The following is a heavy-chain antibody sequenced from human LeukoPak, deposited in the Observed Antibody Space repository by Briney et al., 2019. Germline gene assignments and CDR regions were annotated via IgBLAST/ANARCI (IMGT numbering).Heavy chain of an antibody. D-gene: IGHD1-1*01. CDR2: IIPILGIA. CDR3: ARDGACGTLDY. Sequence: ASVKVSCKASGGTFSSYAISWVRQAPGQGLEWMGRIIPILGIANYAQKFQGRVTITAYKSTSTAYMELSSLRSEDTAVYYCARDGACGTLDYWGQGTLVTVSS. J-gene: IGHJ4*02. V-gene: IGHV1-69*04. CDR1: GGTFSSYA.